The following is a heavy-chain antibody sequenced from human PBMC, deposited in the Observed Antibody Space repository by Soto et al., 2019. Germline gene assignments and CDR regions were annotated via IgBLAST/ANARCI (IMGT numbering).Heavy chain of an antibody. J-gene: IGHJ6*02. CDR3: ARGHDFWSGYSYYYGMYV. Sequence: EVQLLESGGGLVQPGGSLRLSCTASGFTFNNHAMNWVRLAPGKGLEWVSGISGSGDSTSYGASVKGRFTISRDNSKKQLLLQNDHPRGHDPGVYLCARGHDFWSGYSYYYGMYVWDQGTTVTVSS. V-gene: IGHV3-23*01. CDR2: ISGSGDST. D-gene: IGHD3-3*01. CDR1: GFTFNNHA.